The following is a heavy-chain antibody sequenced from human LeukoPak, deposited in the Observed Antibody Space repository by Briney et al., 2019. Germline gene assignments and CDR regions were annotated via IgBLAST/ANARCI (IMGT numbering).Heavy chain of an antibody. J-gene: IGHJ6*02. D-gene: IGHD1-26*01. CDR1: GGTFSSYA. CDR3: ARISLGAIWGYYYGMDV. V-gene: IGHV1-69*13. CDR2: ITPMFGTA. Sequence: WASVKVSCKASGGTFSSYAINWVRQAPGQGLEWMGGITPMFGTAKYAQKFQGRVTITADESTSTAYMELSSLRSEDTAVFYCARISLGAIWGYYYGMDVWGQGTTVTVSS.